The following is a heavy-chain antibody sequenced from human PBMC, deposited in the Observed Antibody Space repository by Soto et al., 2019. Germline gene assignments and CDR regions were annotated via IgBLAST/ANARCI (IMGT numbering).Heavy chain of an antibody. V-gene: IGHV3-30*03. J-gene: IGHJ4*01. CDR1: GFTFSSYG. CDR3: SSGQFGTNCYILAY. CDR2: MSHDGSKT. Sequence: PGGSLRLSCVASGFTFSSYGFHWVRQAPGKGLEWVTLMSHDGSKTFYADSVKGRFTISRDNSKNTLYLQMNSLKAEDTAVYYCSSGQFGTNCYILAYWGHRTLSPVS. D-gene: IGHD2-8*01.